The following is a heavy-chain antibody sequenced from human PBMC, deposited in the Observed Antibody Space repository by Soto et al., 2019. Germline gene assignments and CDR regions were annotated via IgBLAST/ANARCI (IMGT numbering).Heavy chain of an antibody. CDR1: GGTFSSYA. CDR3: ARVQAIETEDYYYYGMDV. Sequence: GASVKVSCKASGGTFSSYAISWVRQAPGQGLEWMGGIIPIFGTANYAQKFQGRVTITADESTSTAYMELSSLRSEDTAVYYCARVQAIETEDYYYYGMDVWGQGTTVTVSS. V-gene: IGHV1-69*13. CDR2: IIPIFGTA. J-gene: IGHJ6*02.